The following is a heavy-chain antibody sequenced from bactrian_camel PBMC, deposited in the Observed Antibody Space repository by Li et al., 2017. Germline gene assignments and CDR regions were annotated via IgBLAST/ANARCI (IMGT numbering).Heavy chain of an antibody. J-gene: IGHJ6*01. CDR3: TVGRDFAY. V-gene: IGHV3S7*01. CDR1: GFTFSSVG. Sequence: QLVESGGGLVQPGGSLRLSCAASGFTFSSVGMSWVRQPPGKGLEWLCGIYSDSINTYYAESVKGRFTVSRDNAKNTLYLQMNSLKPEDTAVYYCTVGRDFAYWGPGTQVTVS. D-gene: IGHD5*01. CDR2: IYSDSINT.